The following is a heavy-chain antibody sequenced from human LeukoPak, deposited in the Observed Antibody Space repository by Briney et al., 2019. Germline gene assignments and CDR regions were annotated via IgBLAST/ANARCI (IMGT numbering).Heavy chain of an antibody. CDR1: GFTFSSYS. CDR3: AREIDEGFDY. J-gene: IGHJ4*02. CDR2: ICGTSSSL. V-gene: IGHV3-21*01. Sequence: PGGSLRLSCAASGFTFSSYSMNWVRQAPGKGLELFSSICGTSSSLYYAASLKGRFTISRDNAKNSLYLQMNSLRAEDTAVYYCAREIDEGFDYWGQGTLVTVSS.